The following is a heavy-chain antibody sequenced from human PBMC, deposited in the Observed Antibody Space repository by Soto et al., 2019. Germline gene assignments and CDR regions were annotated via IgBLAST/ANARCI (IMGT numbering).Heavy chain of an antibody. Sequence: GGSLRLSCAASGFTFSSYGMHWVRQAPGKGLEWVAVISYDGSNKYYADSVKGRFTISRDNSKNTLYLQMNSLRAEDTAVYYCAKGGTGDHPPMWAFDIWGQGTMVTVSS. CDR1: GFTFSSYG. D-gene: IGHD7-27*01. CDR2: ISYDGSNK. V-gene: IGHV3-30*18. J-gene: IGHJ3*02. CDR3: AKGGTGDHPPMWAFDI.